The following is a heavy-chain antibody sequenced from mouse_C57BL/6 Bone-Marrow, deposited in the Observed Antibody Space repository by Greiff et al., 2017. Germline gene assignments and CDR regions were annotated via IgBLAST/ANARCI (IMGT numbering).Heavy chain of an antibody. CDR3: ARSQDSSGPY. V-gene: IGHV1-82*01. Sequence: VKLMESGPELVKPGASVKISCKASGYAFSSSWMNWVKQRPGKGLEWIGRIYPGDGDTNYNGKFKGKATLTADKSSSTAYMQLSSLTSEDSAVYFCARSQDSSGPYWGQGTTLTVSS. J-gene: IGHJ2*01. CDR2: IYPGDGDT. CDR1: GYAFSSSW. D-gene: IGHD3-2*02.